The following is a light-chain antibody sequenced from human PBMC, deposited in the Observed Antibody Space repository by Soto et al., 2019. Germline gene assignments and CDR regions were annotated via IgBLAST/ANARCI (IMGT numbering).Light chain of an antibody. Sequence: QSVLTQPPSVSGAPGQRVTISCTGSSSNIGAGYDVHWYQQLPGTAPKLLIHVNTNRPSGVPDRFSGSKSGTSASLAITGLQAEDEADYYCQSYDSSLSGYVFGTGTKLTVL. J-gene: IGLJ1*01. CDR1: SSNIGAGYD. CDR2: VNT. V-gene: IGLV1-40*01. CDR3: QSYDSSLSGYV.